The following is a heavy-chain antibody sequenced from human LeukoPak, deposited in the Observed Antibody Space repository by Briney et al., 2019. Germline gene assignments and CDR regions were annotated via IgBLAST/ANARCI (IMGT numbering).Heavy chain of an antibody. CDR3: ARAYSSSFFDWFDP. D-gene: IGHD6-13*01. CDR2: IYYSGST. CDR1: GGSISSHY. J-gene: IGHJ5*02. Sequence: SETLSLTCTVSGGSISSHYWSWIRQPPGKGLEWIGYIYYSGSTNYNPSLKGRVTISVDTSKNQFSLKLSSVTAADTAVYYCARAYSSSFFDWFDPWGQGTLVTVSS. V-gene: IGHV4-59*11.